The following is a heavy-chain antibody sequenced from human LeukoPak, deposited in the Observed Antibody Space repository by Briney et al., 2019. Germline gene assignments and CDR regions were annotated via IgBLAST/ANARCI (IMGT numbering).Heavy chain of an antibody. CDR2: INRDGSTT. D-gene: IGHD5-12*01. CDR3: ATDREYSQEP. CDR1: GFTFRTSW. V-gene: IGHV3-74*01. J-gene: IGHJ4*02. Sequence: GGSLRLSCGASGFTFRTSWMHWVRHGPGKGLMWVSFINRDGSTTSHADSVKGRFTISRDNGKNMLYLQMNRLSEEDTAVYYCATDREYSQEPWGQGTLVIVSS.